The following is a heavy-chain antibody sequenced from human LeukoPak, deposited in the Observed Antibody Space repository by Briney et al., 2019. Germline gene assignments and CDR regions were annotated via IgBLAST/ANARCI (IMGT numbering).Heavy chain of an antibody. CDR3: ARRGLSDFYYSYMDV. V-gene: IGHV1-18*01. Sequence: ASVKVSCKASGYTFTSYGISWVRQAPGQGLEWMGWINAYSGNTNYAQKLQGRVTMTTDTSTSTAYMELRSLRSDDTAVYYCARRGLSDFYYSYMDVWGKGTTVTVSS. J-gene: IGHJ6*03. CDR2: INAYSGNT. D-gene: IGHD3-16*01. CDR1: GYTFTSYG.